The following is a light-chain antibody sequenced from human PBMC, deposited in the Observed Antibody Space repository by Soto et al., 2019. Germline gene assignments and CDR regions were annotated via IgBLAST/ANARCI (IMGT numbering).Light chain of an antibody. V-gene: IGKV1-5*03. CDR3: LQYNSYPIT. J-gene: IGKJ5*01. Sequence: DIQMTQSPSTLSASVGDRVTITCRASQSISSWLAWYQQKPGKAPNLLIYKASSLESGVPSRFSGSASGTEFTLTISSLQPDDFATYYCLQYNSYPITLGQGTRLEIK. CDR1: QSISSW. CDR2: KAS.